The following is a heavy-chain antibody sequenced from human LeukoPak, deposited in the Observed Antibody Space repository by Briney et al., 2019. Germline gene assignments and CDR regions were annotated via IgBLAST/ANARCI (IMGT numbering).Heavy chain of an antibody. Sequence: GGSLTLSCAASGFTFSNDWMSWVRQAPGKGLEWVANIQQDGSEKYYVDSVKGRFTISRDNAKNSLYLQMNSLRAEDTAVYYCARSRGLFGTWGQGTLVSVSS. CDR3: ARSRGLFGT. CDR1: GFTFSNDW. J-gene: IGHJ4*02. D-gene: IGHD2-21*01. CDR2: IQQDGSEK. V-gene: IGHV3-7*01.